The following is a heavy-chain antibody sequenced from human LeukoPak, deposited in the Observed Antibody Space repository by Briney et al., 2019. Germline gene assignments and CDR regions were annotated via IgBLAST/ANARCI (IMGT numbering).Heavy chain of an antibody. Sequence: GGSLRLSCAASGFTFSSYSMNWVRQAPGKGLEWVSSISSSSSYIYYADSVKGRFTISRDNAKNSLYLQMNSLRAEDTAVYYCARLSGSSTYYSDYWGQGTLVTVSS. CDR1: GFTFSSYS. CDR3: ARLSGSSTYYSDY. J-gene: IGHJ4*02. CDR2: ISSSSSYI. V-gene: IGHV3-21*01. D-gene: IGHD1-26*01.